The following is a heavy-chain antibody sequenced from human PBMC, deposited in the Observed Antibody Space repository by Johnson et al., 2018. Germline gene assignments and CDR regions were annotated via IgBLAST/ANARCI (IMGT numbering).Heavy chain of an antibody. CDR1: GLSFSSYS. J-gene: IGHJ1*01. CDR3: ARDLAYSSSSTPFQH. V-gene: IGHV3-21*01. Sequence: VQLVQSGGGLVKPGGSXRLSCAASGLSFSSYSMNWVRQAPGKGLEWVSFISFGSSFRYYADSVKGRFTISRDNAKNSLHLQMNSLRAEDTAVYYCARDLAYSSSSTPFQHWGQGTLVTVSS. CDR2: ISFGSSFR. D-gene: IGHD6-6*01.